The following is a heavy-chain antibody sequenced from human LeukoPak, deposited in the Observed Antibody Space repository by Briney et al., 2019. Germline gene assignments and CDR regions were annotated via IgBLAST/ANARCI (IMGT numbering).Heavy chain of an antibody. D-gene: IGHD3-10*01. CDR1: GFTFDDYA. V-gene: IGHV3-43*02. CDR2: ISGDGGST. J-gene: IGHJ4*02. CDR3: AKDVVRGVIRDETLDY. Sequence: PGGSLRLSCAASGFTFDDYAMHWVRQAPGKGLEWVSLISGDGGSTYYADSVKGRFTISRDNSKNSLYLQMNSLRTEDTALYYCAKDVVRGVIRDETLDYWGQGTLVTVSS.